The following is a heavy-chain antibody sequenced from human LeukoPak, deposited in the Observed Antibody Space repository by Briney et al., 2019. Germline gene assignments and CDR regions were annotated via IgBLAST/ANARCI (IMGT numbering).Heavy chain of an antibody. CDR2: IYYSGST. J-gene: IGHJ4*02. Sequence: PSETLSLTCTVSGGSISSYYWSWIRQPPGKGLEWIGYIYYSGSTNYNPSLKSRVTISVDTSKNQFSLKLSSVTAADTAVYYCARHTTYYGYFDYWGQGTLVTVSS. V-gene: IGHV4-59*08. D-gene: IGHD1-26*01. CDR1: GGSISSYY. CDR3: ARHTTYYGYFDY.